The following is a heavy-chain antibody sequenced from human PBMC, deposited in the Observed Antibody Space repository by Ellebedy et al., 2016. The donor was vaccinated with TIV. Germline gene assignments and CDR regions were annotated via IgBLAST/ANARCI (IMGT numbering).Heavy chain of an antibody. V-gene: IGHV3-9*01. Sequence: PGGSLRLSCAASGFTFDDYAMHWVRQAPGKGLEWVSGISWNSGSIGYADYVKGRFTISRDNAKNSLYLQMNSLRAEDTAVYYCARESRDYYDSSGYSPPDYWGQGTLVTVSS. CDR2: ISWNSGSI. J-gene: IGHJ4*02. D-gene: IGHD3-22*01. CDR1: GFTFDDYA. CDR3: ARESRDYYDSSGYSPPDY.